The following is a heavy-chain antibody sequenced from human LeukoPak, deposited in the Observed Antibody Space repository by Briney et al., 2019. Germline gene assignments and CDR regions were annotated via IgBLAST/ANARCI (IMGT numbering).Heavy chain of an antibody. CDR1: GFTFSSYS. J-gene: IGHJ6*02. Sequence: GGSLRLSCAASGFTFSSYSMNWVRQAPGKGLEWVSSISSSSSYIYYADSVKGRFTISRDNAKNSLYLQMNSLRAEDTAVYYCARDLRATVRGGYYYYYGMDVWGQGTTVTVSS. CDR2: ISSSSSYI. D-gene: IGHD3-10*01. V-gene: IGHV3-21*01. CDR3: ARDLRATVRGGYYYYYGMDV.